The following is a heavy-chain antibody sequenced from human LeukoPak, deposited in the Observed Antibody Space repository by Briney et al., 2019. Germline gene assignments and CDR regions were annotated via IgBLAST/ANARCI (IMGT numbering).Heavy chain of an antibody. D-gene: IGHD6-6*01. CDR3: ARDIGYSSSSGGLGAFDI. J-gene: IGHJ3*02. CDR1: GFTFSSYA. CDR2: ISGSGGST. V-gene: IGHV3-23*01. Sequence: GGSLRLSCAASGFTFSSYAMSWVRQAPGKGLEWVSAISGSGGSTYYADSVKGRFTISRDNSKNTLYLQMNSLRAEDTAVYYCARDIGYSSSSGGLGAFDIWGQGTMVTVSS.